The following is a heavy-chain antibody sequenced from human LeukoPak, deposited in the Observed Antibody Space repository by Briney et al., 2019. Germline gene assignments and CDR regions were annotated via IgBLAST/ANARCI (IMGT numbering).Heavy chain of an antibody. CDR1: GFTVSSKY. Sequence: GGSLRLSCAASGFTVSSKYMSWVRQAPGKGLEWVSVIYSGGSTYYADSVKGRFTISRDNSKSMLFLQMNSLRAEDTAVYYCARFYDSSGYLDYWGQGTLVTVSS. CDR3: ARFYDSSGYLDY. D-gene: IGHD3-22*01. CDR2: IYSGGST. J-gene: IGHJ4*02. V-gene: IGHV3-66*01.